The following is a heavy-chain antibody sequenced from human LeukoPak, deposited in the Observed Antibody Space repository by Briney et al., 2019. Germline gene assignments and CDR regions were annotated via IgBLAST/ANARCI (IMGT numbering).Heavy chain of an antibody. J-gene: IGHJ6*03. CDR2: IYPGDSDT. CDR1: GSSFTSYW. CDR3: ARPRIAAAGNVYYMDV. D-gene: IGHD6-13*01. Sequence: GESLKISCKGSGSSFTSYWIGWVRPMTGKGMEWMGIIYPGDSDTRYSPSFQGQVTISADKSISTAYLQWSSLKASDTAMYYCARPRIAAAGNVYYMDVWGKGTTVTVSS. V-gene: IGHV5-51*01.